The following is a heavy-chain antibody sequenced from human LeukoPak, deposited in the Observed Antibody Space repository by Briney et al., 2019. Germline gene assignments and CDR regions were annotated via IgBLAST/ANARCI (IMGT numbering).Heavy chain of an antibody. CDR3: AKALGTDTGRFFDF. Sequence: GGSLRLSCADSGYTSSSYWMNWVRQAPGKGLEWVSAISGSGGSTYYADSVKGRFSISRDNSKNTLYLQMNSLRAEDTAVYYCAKALGTDTGRFFDFWGQGTLVTVSS. V-gene: IGHV3-23*01. D-gene: IGHD5-18*01. J-gene: IGHJ4*02. CDR2: ISGSGGST. CDR1: GYTSSSYW.